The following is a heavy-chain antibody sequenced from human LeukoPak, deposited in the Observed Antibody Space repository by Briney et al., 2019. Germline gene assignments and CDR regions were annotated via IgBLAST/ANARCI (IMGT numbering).Heavy chain of an antibody. CDR2: ISYHGSNK. V-gene: IGHV3-30*03. CDR1: GFTFSGYG. D-gene: IGHD6-13*01. Sequence: GGSLRLSCAASGFTFSGYGMNWVRQAPGKGLEWVALISYHGSNKYCADSVKGRFTISRDNSKNTLYLQMNSLRAEDTAVYYCARAGYSSSWYYFEYWGQGTLVTVSS. CDR3: ARAGYSSSWYYFEY. J-gene: IGHJ4*02.